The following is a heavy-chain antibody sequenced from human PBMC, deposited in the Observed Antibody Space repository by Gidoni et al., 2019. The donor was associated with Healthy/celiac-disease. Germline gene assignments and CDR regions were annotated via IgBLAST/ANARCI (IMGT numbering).Heavy chain of an antibody. J-gene: IGHJ6*02. V-gene: IGHV1-2*02. CDR2: INPNSGGT. D-gene: IGHD2-2*01. Sequence: QVQLVQSGAEVKKPGASVKVSCKASGYTFHGYYMHWVRQAPGQGLEWMGWINPNSGGTNYAQKFQGRVTMTRDTSISTAYMELSRLRSDDTAVYYCARVKGEVVPAATQIVYGMDVWGQGTTVTVSS. CDR3: ARVKGEVVPAATQIVYGMDV. CDR1: GYTFHGYY.